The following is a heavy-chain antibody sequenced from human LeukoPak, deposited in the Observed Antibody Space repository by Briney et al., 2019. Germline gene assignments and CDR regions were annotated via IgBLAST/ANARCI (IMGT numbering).Heavy chain of an antibody. J-gene: IGHJ4*02. V-gene: IGHV3-30*03. CDR1: GFSFSHFG. Sequence: GGSLRLSCAASGFSFSHFGMHWVRQAPGKGLEWVAVISHDGTKKYSADSVKGRFTISRDNSKNTLYLQMNSLRAEDTAVYYCARDRGSYSKFDYWGQGTLVTVSS. D-gene: IGHD1-26*01. CDR3: ARDRGSYSKFDY. CDR2: ISHDGTKK.